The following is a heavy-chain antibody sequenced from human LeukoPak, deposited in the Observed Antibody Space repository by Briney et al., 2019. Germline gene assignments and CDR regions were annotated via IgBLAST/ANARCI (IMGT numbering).Heavy chain of an antibody. CDR1: GYIFTSYG. CDR2: ISAYNGNT. Sequence: GASVKVSCKASGYIFTSYGINWVRQAPGQGLEWMGWISAYNGNTNYAQNLQGRVTMTTDTSTSAAYLELRSLRSDDTAVYYCARDPGYCSGGSCYSTFDYWGQGTLVTVSS. CDR3: ARDPGYCSGGSCYSTFDY. V-gene: IGHV1-18*01. J-gene: IGHJ4*02. D-gene: IGHD2-15*01.